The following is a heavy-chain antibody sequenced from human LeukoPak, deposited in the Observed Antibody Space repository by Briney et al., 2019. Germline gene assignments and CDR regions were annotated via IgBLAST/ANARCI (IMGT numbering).Heavy chain of an antibody. Sequence: GGSLRLSCAASGFIFSSYGMHWVRQAPGRGLEWVAFIRYDGSNKYYVDSVKGRFTISKDNSKNTLYLQMNSLRAEDTAVYYCAKDSGYTSSWYFGDYWGQGTLVTVSS. CDR1: GFIFSSYG. CDR2: IRYDGSNK. CDR3: AKDSGYTSSWYFGDY. J-gene: IGHJ4*02. D-gene: IGHD6-13*01. V-gene: IGHV3-30*02.